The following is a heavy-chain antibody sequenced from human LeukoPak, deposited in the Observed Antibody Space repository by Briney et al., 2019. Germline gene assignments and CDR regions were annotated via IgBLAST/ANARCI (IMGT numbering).Heavy chain of an antibody. CDR2: IYYSGST. CDR1: GGSISSYY. CDR3: ARHGYSSGWSRNAFDI. D-gene: IGHD6-19*01. Sequence: SETLSLTCTVSGGSISSYYWSWIRQPPGKGLEWIGYIYYSGSTNYNPSLKSRVTISVDTSKNQFSLKLSSVTAADTAVYYCARHGYSSGWSRNAFDIWGQGTMVTVSS. V-gene: IGHV4-59*08. J-gene: IGHJ3*02.